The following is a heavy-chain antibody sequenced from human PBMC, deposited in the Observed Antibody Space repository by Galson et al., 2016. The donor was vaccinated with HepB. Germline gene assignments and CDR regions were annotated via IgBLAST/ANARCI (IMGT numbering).Heavy chain of an antibody. CDR2: IDPSDSYT. CDR3: ARPLRGSGSRNYYCYGMDV. CDR1: GSSFPTYW. D-gene: IGHD3-10*01. Sequence: QSGAEVKKPGESLRISCKGSGSSFPTYWISWVRQMPGKGLEWMGMIDPSDSYTNYSPSFQGHVTISADKSISTAYLQWSSLKASDTAMYYCARPLRGSGSRNYYCYGMDVWGQGTTVTVSS. V-gene: IGHV5-10-1*01. J-gene: IGHJ6*02.